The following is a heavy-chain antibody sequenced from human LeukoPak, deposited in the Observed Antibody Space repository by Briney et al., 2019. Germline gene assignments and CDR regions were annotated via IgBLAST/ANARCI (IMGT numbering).Heavy chain of an antibody. CDR3: AREVLDVNGYNWNDETFFDY. Sequence: GGSLRLSCAGSGFSFSSYGMHWVRQAPGKGLEWMAFIRSDGSNKYYADSVKGRFTISRDNSKNTLYLQMNSLRAEDTAVYYCAREVLDVNGYNWNDETFFDYWGQGTLVTVSS. V-gene: IGHV3-30*02. D-gene: IGHD1-20*01. CDR1: GFSFSSYG. CDR2: IRSDGSNK. J-gene: IGHJ4*02.